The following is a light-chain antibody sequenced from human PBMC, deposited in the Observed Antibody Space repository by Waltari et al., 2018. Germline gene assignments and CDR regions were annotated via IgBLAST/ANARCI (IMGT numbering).Light chain of an antibody. CDR2: VYSDGSH. CDR3: QTWGTGIWV. Sequence: QLVLTQSPSASASLGASVKITCTLSSGHSSNVVAWHQQQPEKGPRYLMKVYSDGSHSKGDGIPDRFSGSSSGAERYLTISSLQSDDEADYYCQTWGTGIWVFGGGTRLTVL. V-gene: IGLV4-69*01. CDR1: SGHSSNV. J-gene: IGLJ3*02.